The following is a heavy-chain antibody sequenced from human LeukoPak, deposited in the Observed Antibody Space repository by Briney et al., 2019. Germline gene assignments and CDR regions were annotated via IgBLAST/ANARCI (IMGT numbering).Heavy chain of an antibody. CDR1: GFTFDDHA. CDR3: AKGSHWNYGGYYLDY. CDR2: ISWDGGSN. J-gene: IGHJ4*02. V-gene: IGHV3-43D*03. Sequence: HTGGSLRLSCAASGFTFDDHAMYWIRQPPGKGLEWVSLISWDGGSNYYADSVKGRFTISRDNSKNSLYLQMNSLRAEDTALYYCAKGSHWNYGGYYLDYWGQGTLVTVSS. D-gene: IGHD1-7*01.